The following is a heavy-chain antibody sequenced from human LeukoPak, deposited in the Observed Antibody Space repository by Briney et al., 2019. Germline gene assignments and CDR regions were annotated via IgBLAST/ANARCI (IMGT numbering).Heavy chain of an antibody. CDR2: IYYSGST. J-gene: IGHJ4*02. D-gene: IGHD5-24*01. Sequence: PSETLSLTCTVSGGSISGYYWSWIRQPPGKGLEWIGYIYYSGSTNYNPSLKSRVTISVDTSKNQFSLKLSSVTAADTAVYYCARCLGDGYNYYFDYWGQGTLVTVSS. CDR3: ARCLGDGYNYYFDY. V-gene: IGHV4-59*08. CDR1: GGSISGYY.